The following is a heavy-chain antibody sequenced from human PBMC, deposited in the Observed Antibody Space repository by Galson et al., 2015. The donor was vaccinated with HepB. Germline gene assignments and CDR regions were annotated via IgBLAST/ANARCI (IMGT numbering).Heavy chain of an antibody. CDR1: GFFVSNYY. J-gene: IGHJ2*01. V-gene: IGHV3-66*01. CDR3: ARDRGYFDL. CDR2: IDTRGVV. Sequence: SLRLSCAASGFFVSNYYMNWVRQAPGTGLEWVSSIDTRGVVRCVDSVKGRFTISRDSSKNTLDLQINNLRAEDTAAYFCARDRGYFDLWGRGTLVTFSS.